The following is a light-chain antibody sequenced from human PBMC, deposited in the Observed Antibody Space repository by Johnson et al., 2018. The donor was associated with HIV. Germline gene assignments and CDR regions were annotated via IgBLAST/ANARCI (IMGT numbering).Light chain of an antibody. CDR1: SSNIGRNY. CDR3: GTWDSSLSATRV. Sequence: QSVLTQPPSVSAAPGQKVTISCSGSSSNIGRNYVSWYQQLPGTAPKLLIFDNNKRPSGIPDRFSASKSGTSATLGITGLQTVDEADYYCGTWDSSLSATRVFGTGTKVTVL. J-gene: IGLJ1*01. V-gene: IGLV1-51*01. CDR2: DNN.